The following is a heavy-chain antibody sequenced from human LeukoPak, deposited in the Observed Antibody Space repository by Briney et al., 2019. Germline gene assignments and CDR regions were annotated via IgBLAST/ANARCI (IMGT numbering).Heavy chain of an antibody. CDR2: FDPEDGET. J-gene: IGHJ6*03. D-gene: IGHD2-2*01. CDR3: ARRGVPAAPGDYYYYMDV. Sequence: ASVKVSCKVSGYTLTELSMHWVRQAPGKGLEWMGGFDPEDGETIYAQKFQGRVTMTEDTSTDTAYMELSSLRSEDTAVYYCARRGVPAAPGDYYYYMDVWGKGTTVTVSS. V-gene: IGHV1-24*01. CDR1: GYTLTELS.